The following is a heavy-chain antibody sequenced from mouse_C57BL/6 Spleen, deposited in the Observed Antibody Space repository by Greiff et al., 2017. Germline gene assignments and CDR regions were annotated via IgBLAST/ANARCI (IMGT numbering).Heavy chain of an antibody. Sequence: DVQLVESGGGLVKPGGSLKLSCAASGFTFSDYGMHWVRQAPEKGLEWVAYISSGSSTIYYADTVKGRFTISRDNAKNTLFLQMTSLRSEDTAMYYCARGGDGYFDYWGQGTTLTVSS. V-gene: IGHV5-17*01. J-gene: IGHJ2*01. D-gene: IGHD3-3*01. CDR3: ARGGDGYFDY. CDR1: GFTFSDYG. CDR2: ISSGSSTI.